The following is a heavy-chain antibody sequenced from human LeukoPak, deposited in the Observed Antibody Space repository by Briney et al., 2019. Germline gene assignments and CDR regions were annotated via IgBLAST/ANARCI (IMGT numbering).Heavy chain of an antibody. Sequence: PGGPLRLSCAASGFTFSIHGMSWVRQAPGKGLEWVSAISGSDGSTYYADSVKGRFTISRDNSKNTLYLQMNSLRAEDTAVYHCAKDSPILTSWGQGTLVTVPS. CDR1: GFTFSIHG. J-gene: IGHJ5*02. V-gene: IGHV3-23*01. CDR3: AKDSPILTS. D-gene: IGHD2-21*01. CDR2: ISGSDGST.